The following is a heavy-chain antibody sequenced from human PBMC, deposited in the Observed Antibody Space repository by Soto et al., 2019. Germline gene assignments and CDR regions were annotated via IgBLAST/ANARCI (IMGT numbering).Heavy chain of an antibody. CDR3: AKHGPGITMVGSGPFDY. CDR2: ISGSGGST. CDR1: GFTFSSYA. Sequence: PGGSLRLSCAASGFTFSSYAMSWVRQAPGKGLEWVSAISGSGGSTYYADSVKGRFTISRDNSKNTLYLQMNSLRAEDTAVYYCAKHGPGITMVGSGPFDYWGQGTLVTVSS. V-gene: IGHV3-23*01. D-gene: IGHD3-10*01. J-gene: IGHJ4*02.